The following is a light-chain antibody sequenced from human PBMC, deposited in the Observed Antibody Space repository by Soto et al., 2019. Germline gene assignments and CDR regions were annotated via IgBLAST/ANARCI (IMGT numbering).Light chain of an antibody. CDR1: SSDVGGYNY. Sequence: QSVLTQPRSVSGSPGQPVTISCTGTSSDVGGYNYVSWYQQHPGKAPKPMIYDVNKRPSGVPDRFSGSKSGNTASLTISGLQAEDEADYYCCSYAGSYTYVFGTGTKVTVL. J-gene: IGLJ1*01. V-gene: IGLV2-11*01. CDR2: DVN. CDR3: CSYAGSYTYV.